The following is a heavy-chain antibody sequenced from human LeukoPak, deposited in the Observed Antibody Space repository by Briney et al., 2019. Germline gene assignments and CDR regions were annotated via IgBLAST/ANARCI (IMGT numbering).Heavy chain of an antibody. V-gene: IGHV4-31*03. D-gene: IGHD3-22*01. Sequence: SQTLSLTCTVSGGSISSGGYYWSWIRQHPGKGLGWIGYIYYSGSTYYNPSLKSRVTISVDTSKNQFSLKLSSVTAADTAVYYCARDKTPLYYYDSSGYFPDAFDIWGQGTMVTVSS. CDR3: ARDKTPLYYYDSSGYFPDAFDI. CDR1: GGSISSGGYY. J-gene: IGHJ3*02. CDR2: IYYSGST.